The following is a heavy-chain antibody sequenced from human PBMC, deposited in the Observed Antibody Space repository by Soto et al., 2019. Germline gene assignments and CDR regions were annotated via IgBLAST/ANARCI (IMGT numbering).Heavy chain of an antibody. CDR2: IRTKSNNFAT. CDR1: GFTLSGSD. D-gene: IGHD3-10*01. V-gene: IGHV3-73*01. CDR3: SRHQEGRSMVFYGMDV. Sequence: GGSLRLSCAASGFTLSGSDIHWVRQASGKGLEWVGRIRTKSNNFATSYAESVRGRFTISRDDSDNTASLQMSSLKTEDTAIYYCSRHQEGRSMVFYGMDVWGQGTTVTVSS. J-gene: IGHJ6*02.